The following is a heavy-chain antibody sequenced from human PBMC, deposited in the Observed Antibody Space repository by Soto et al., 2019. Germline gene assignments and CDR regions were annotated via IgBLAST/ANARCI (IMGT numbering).Heavy chain of an antibody. J-gene: IGHJ4*02. CDR2: ISGSGGST. D-gene: IGHD3-22*01. CDR1: GFTFSSYA. CDR3: ARDYYKYYDSSGYYRSPAY. Sequence: GGSLRLSCAASGFTFSSYAMSWVRQAPGKGLEWVSAISGSGGSTYYADSVKGRFTISRDNSKNTLFLQMNSLRAEDTAVYYCARDYYKYYDSSGYYRSPAYWGQGTLVTVPQ. V-gene: IGHV3-23*01.